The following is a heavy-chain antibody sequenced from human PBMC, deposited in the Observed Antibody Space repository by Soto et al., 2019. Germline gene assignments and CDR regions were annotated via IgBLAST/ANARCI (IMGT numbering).Heavy chain of an antibody. CDR1: GFSLSSSGVG. Sequence: QITLKESGPTLVKPTQTLTRTCTFSGFSLSSSGVGVGWIRQPPGKALEWLALIYWDNYKQYSPSLKNRFTIPKDTSKNQVVLTMTKMEPVDTGTDYCARVMGSGTVGVFDYWGQGTLVTVSS. V-gene: IGHV2-5*02. CDR3: ARVMGSGTVGVFDY. CDR2: IYWDNYK. D-gene: IGHD6-13*01. J-gene: IGHJ4*02.